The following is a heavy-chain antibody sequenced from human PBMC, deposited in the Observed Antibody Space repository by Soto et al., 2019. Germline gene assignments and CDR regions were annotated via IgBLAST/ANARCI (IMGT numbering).Heavy chain of an antibody. CDR1: GYTFTSYA. V-gene: IGHV1-3*01. Sequence: GASVKVSCKASGYTFTSYAMHWVRQAPGQRREWMGWINAGNGNTKYSQKFQGRVTITRDTSASTAYMELSSLRSEDTAVYYCAINLRGTTASEMDSWGQGATVTIS. CDR3: AINLRGTTASEMDS. CDR2: INAGNGNT. J-gene: IGHJ6*02. D-gene: IGHD1-1*01.